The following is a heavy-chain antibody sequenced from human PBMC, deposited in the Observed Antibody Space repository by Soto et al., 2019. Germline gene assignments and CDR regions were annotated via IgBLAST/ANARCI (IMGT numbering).Heavy chain of an antibody. V-gene: IGHV5-51*01. CDR1: GYSFTSYW. CDR3: ARDLSRQSWKWFDP. Sequence: GESLKISCKGSGYSFTSYWIGWVRQMPGKGLEWMGIIYPTDSDIRYSPSFQGQVTISADTSTSTAYLEVRRLTSDDTAVYYCARDLSRQSWKWFDPWGPGTRVTVSS. J-gene: IGHJ5*02. D-gene: IGHD1-1*01. CDR2: IYPTDSDI.